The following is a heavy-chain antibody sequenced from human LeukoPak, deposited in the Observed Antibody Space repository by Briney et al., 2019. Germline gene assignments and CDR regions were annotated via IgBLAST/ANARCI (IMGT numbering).Heavy chain of an antibody. Sequence: GGSLILSCAASGFTFSGSAVHWVRQASGEGLEWVGRIRSKANSYATAYAASVKGRFTFSRDDSKNTAYLQMNSLKTEDTAVYYCTRRDDSSGHAIDCWGQGTLVTVSS. CDR1: GFTFSGSA. J-gene: IGHJ4*02. V-gene: IGHV3-73*01. D-gene: IGHD3-22*01. CDR2: IRSKANSYAT. CDR3: TRRDDSSGHAIDC.